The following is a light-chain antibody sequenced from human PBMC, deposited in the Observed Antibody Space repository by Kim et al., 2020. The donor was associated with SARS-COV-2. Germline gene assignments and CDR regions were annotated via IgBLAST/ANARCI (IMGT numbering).Light chain of an antibody. CDR1: SSDVGGYKD. CDR3: SSYIRGSTNYV. J-gene: IGLJ1*01. V-gene: IGLV2-14*01. Sequence: SITIPCTGTSSDVGGYKDCAWYQQHPGKAPKLVIYEVGNRPSGVSIRFSGSKSGNTASLTISGLQAEDEADYYCSSYIRGSTNYVFGTGTKVTVL. CDR2: EVG.